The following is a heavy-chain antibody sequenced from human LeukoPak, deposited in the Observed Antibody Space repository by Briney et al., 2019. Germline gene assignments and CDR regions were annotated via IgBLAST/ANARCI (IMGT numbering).Heavy chain of an antibody. Sequence: SETLSLTCAVSGGSISSSGYYWSWIRQHPGKGLEWIGYISYSGSTYYNPSLKSRVTMSMDTSENQFSLKLSSVTAADTAVYYCARGGGYYSPFGYWGQGTLVTVSS. CDR2: ISYSGST. CDR1: GGSISSSGYY. J-gene: IGHJ4*02. D-gene: IGHD3-22*01. CDR3: ARGGGYYSPFGY. V-gene: IGHV4-31*11.